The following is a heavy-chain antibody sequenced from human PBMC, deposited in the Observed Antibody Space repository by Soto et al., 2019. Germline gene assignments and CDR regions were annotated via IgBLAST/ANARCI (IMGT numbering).Heavy chain of an antibody. V-gene: IGHV4-39*01. CDR1: GGSISSSSYY. D-gene: IGHD3-16*01. CDR3: ARMGGEDAFDI. J-gene: IGHJ3*02. CDR2: IYYSGST. Sequence: SETLSLTCTVSGGSISSSSYYWGWIRQPPGKGLEWIGSIYYSGSTYYNPSLKSRVTISVDTSKNQFSLKLSSVTAADTAVYYCARMGGEDAFDIWGQGTMVTVSS.